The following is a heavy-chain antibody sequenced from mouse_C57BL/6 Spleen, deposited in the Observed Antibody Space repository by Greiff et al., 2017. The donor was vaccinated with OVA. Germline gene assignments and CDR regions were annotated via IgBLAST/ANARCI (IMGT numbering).Heavy chain of an antibody. D-gene: IGHD2-1*01. V-gene: IGHV14-2*01. Sequence: EVQLQQPGAELVKPGASVKVSCKASGYTFTSYWMHWVKQRTEQGLEWIGRIDPEDGETKYAPKFQGKATITADTSSNTAYLQLSSLTSEDTAVYYCARWGGNYWFAYWGQGTLVTVSA. CDR1: GYTFTSYW. CDR2: IDPEDGET. CDR3: ARWGGNYWFAY. J-gene: IGHJ3*01.